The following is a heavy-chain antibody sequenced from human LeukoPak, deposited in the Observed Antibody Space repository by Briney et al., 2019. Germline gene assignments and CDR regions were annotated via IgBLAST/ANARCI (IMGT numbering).Heavy chain of an antibody. CDR3: ARSIVPGTRKSDF. CDR1: GGSISRSSYY. CDR2: IYYNGDT. Sequence: SETLSLTCTVSGGSISRSSYYWGWIRQPPGKGLEWIGNIYYNGDTYYNPSLKSRVTISVDTSKNQFSLKLSSVTAADTAVYYCARSIVPGTRKSDFGGQGTLVTVSS. V-gene: IGHV4-39*01. J-gene: IGHJ4*02. D-gene: IGHD6-13*01.